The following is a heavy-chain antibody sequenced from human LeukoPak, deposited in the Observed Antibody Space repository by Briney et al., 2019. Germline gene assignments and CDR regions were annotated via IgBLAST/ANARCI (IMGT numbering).Heavy chain of an antibody. D-gene: IGHD6-19*01. CDR2: ISYDGSNK. CDR1: GFTFNNYG. CDR3: AKLSESGWYHAFDI. J-gene: IGHJ3*02. V-gene: IGHV3-30*18. Sequence: GGSLRLSCAASGFTFNNYGMHWVRQAPGKGLEWVAVISYDGSNKYYADSVKGRFTISRDNAKISLYLQMNSLRAEDTALYYCAKLSESGWYHAFDIWGQGTMVTVSS.